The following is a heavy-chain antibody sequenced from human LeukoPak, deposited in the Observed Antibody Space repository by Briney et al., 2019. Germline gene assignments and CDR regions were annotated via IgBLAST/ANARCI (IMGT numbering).Heavy chain of an antibody. Sequence: ASVKVSCKASGYTFTSSDINWVRQATGQGLEWMGWMNPNSGNTGYAQKFQGRVTMTRNTSISTAYMELSSLRSEDTAVYYCALFSGTRQRLEINDAFDIWGQGTMVTVSS. J-gene: IGHJ3*02. V-gene: IGHV1-8*01. CDR3: ALFSGTRQRLEINDAFDI. D-gene: IGHD6-25*01. CDR2: MNPNSGNT. CDR1: GYTFTSSD.